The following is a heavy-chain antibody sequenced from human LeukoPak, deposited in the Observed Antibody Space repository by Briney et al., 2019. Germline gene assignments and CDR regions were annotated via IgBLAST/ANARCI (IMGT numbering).Heavy chain of an antibody. V-gene: IGHV1-3*01. CDR3: ASEDCSGGSCYFDY. J-gene: IGHJ4*02. CDR1: GYTFTSYA. Sequence: GASVKVSCKASGYTFTSYAMHWVRQAPGQRLEWMGWINAGNGNTKYSQRFQGRVTITRDTSASTAYMELSSLRSEDTAVYYCASEDCSGGSCYFDYWGQGTLVTVSS. D-gene: IGHD2-15*01. CDR2: INAGNGNT.